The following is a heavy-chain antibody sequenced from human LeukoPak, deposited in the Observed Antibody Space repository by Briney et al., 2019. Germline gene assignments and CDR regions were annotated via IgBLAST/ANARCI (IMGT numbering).Heavy chain of an antibody. CDR1: GGTFSSYT. J-gene: IGHJ4*02. D-gene: IGHD4-17*01. CDR2: IIPILGIA. V-gene: IGHV1-69*04. CDR3: ARDLLDGDYGGDY. Sequence: GASVKVSRKASGGTFSSYTISWVRQAPGQGLEWMGRIIPILGIANYAQKFQGRVTITADKSTSTAYMELSSLRSEDTAVYYCARDLLDGDYGGDYWGQGTLVTVSS.